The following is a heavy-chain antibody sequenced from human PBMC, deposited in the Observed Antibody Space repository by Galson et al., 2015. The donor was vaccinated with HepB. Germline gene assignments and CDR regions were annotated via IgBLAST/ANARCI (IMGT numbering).Heavy chain of an antibody. Sequence: SVKVSCKASGYTFTSYAMHWVRQAPGQRLEWMGWINAGNGNTKYSQKFQGRVTITRDTSASTAYMELSSLRSEDTAVYYCARGGELHLGEIDYWGQGTLVTVSS. CDR1: GYTFTSYA. D-gene: IGHD3-16*01. V-gene: IGHV1-3*01. CDR2: INAGNGNT. J-gene: IGHJ4*02. CDR3: ARGGELHLGEIDY.